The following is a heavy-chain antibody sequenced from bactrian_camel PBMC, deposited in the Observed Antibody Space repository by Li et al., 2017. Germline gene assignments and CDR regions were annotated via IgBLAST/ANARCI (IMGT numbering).Heavy chain of an antibody. Sequence: HVQLVESGGELVQPGGSLRLSCAASGFTSDKNFMSWVRQAPGKGLEWVSTVNFDGKNTYYADSVKGRITISRDSAENTAYLRINSLKIEDTALYYCAADNIYCGTGFAYWGQGTQVTVS. CDR2: VNFDGKNT. J-gene: IGHJ4*01. CDR3: AADNIYCGTGFAY. D-gene: IGHD7*01. CDR1: GFTSDKNF. V-gene: IGHV3S6*01.